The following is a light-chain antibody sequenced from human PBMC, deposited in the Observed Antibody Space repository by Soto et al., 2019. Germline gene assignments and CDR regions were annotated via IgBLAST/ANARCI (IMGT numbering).Light chain of an antibody. V-gene: IGLV2-14*01. Sequence: QSALTQPASVSGSPGQSIAISCTGTSSEVGGYDYVSWYQQHPDKAPKLMIYEVTKRPSGVSNRFSGSKSGNTASLTISGLQPEDEADYYCSSHTSGSTRVFGSGTKVTV. CDR1: SSEVGGYDY. J-gene: IGLJ1*01. CDR2: EVT. CDR3: SSHTSGSTRV.